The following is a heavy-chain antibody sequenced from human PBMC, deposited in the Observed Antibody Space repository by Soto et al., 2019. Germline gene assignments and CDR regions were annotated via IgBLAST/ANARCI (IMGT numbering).Heavy chain of an antibody. CDR1: GFTLRTYW. CDR2: IRGDGAAT. CDR3: ARDLRSHFDY. J-gene: IGHJ4*01. Sequence: EVQLVESGGGLGQPGGSLRLSCEASGFTLRTYWMHWVRQAPGKGLVWVSGIRGDGAATTYADSVKGRFTISRDNAKNTLFLQVNSLRAEDTAVYYCARDLRSHFDYWGHGTLVIVSS. V-gene: IGHV3-74*01.